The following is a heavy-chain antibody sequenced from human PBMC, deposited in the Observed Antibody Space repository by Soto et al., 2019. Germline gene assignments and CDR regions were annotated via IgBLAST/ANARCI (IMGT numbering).Heavy chain of an antibody. CDR3: GKERRGSGWSVCNF. Sequence: GGSLRLSCTASGFPFSHYAMNWVRQGPGTRLEWVADISGSGDSARYADSVRGRFSISRDNSRDTLYLQMNSLGVDDTAVYYCGKERRGSGWSVCNFWGQGALGTVSS. CDR1: GFPFSHYA. CDR2: ISGSGDSA. V-gene: IGHV3-23*01. J-gene: IGHJ4*02. D-gene: IGHD6-19*01.